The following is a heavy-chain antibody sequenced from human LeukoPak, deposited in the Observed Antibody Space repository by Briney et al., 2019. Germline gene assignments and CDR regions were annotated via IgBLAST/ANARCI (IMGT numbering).Heavy chain of an antibody. CDR2: ITHSGGT. Sequence: PSETLSLTCTVSGGSLNSYYWSWIRRPPGKGLEWIGFITHSGGTDFDSSLGGRGTISVDTSKNQFSLRLTSMTAADTALYFCARGRISNWGFEGTLFDAWGQGVLVTVSS. D-gene: IGHD7-27*01. CDR1: GGSLNSYY. V-gene: IGHV4-59*01. CDR3: ARGRISNWGFEGTLFDA. J-gene: IGHJ4*02.